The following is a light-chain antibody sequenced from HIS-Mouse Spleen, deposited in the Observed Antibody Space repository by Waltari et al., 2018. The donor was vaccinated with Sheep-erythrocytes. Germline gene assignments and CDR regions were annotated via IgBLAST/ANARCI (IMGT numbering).Light chain of an antibody. CDR1: QSISSY. V-gene: IGKV1-39*01. CDR2: AAS. Sequence: IQMTQSPSSLSASVGDRVTITCRASQSISSYLNWYQQKPGKAAKLLIYAASSLQSGVPSRFSGSGSGTDFTLTISSLQPEDFATYYCQQSYSTPQFTFGPGTKVDIK. CDR3: QQSYSTPQFT. J-gene: IGKJ3*01.